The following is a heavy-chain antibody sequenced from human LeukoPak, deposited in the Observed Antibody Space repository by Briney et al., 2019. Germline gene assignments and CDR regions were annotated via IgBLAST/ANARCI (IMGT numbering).Heavy chain of an antibody. J-gene: IGHJ3*02. CDR3: ARDLPPFQSFPALDAFDI. Sequence: PGGSLRLSCAASGFTFSSYSMNWVRQAPGKGLEWVSYISSSSSTIYYADSVKGRFTISRDNAKNSLYLQMNSLRAEDTAVYYCARDLPPFQSFPALDAFDIWGQGTMVTVSS. CDR2: ISSSSSTI. V-gene: IGHV3-48*01. CDR1: GFTFSSYS.